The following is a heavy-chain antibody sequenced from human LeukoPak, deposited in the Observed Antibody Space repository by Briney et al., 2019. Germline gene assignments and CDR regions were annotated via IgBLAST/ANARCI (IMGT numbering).Heavy chain of an antibody. V-gene: IGHV3-23*01. D-gene: IGHD3-22*01. CDR1: AFTFSSYA. J-gene: IGHJ5*02. Sequence: GGSLRLSCAASAFTFSSYAMSWVRQAPGKGLEWVSGISHNGGSVFYADSVKGRFTISRDNSKNTLYLQMNSLRAEDTAIYYCAKDLYYDSSNFWDNWFDPWGQGTLVTVSS. CDR3: AKDLYYDSSNFWDNWFDP. CDR2: ISHNGGSV.